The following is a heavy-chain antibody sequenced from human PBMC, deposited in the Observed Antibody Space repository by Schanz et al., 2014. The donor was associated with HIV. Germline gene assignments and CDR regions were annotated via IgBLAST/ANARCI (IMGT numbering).Heavy chain of an antibody. CDR1: GFPFSSYA. CDR3: ARVEGPPTFYYYYYGSDV. Sequence: VQLLESGGDLVQPGGSLRLSCTGSGFPFSSYAINWVRQAPGKGLEWVAALFGSNEHYKESVKGRFTISRDNSKNTLFLQMNSLRAEDTAVYYCARVEGPPTFYYYYYGSDVWGQGTAVTVSS. J-gene: IGHJ6*02. D-gene: IGHD4-4*01. V-gene: IGHV3-30*04. CDR2: LFGSNE.